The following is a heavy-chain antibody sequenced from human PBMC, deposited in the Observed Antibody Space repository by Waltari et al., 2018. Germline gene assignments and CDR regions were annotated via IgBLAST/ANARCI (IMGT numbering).Heavy chain of an antibody. V-gene: IGHV4-39*07. Sequence: QLQLQESGPGLVKPSETLSLTCTVSGGSISSRSYYWGWIRQPPGKGLEWIGSIYYSGSTYYNPSLKSRVTISVDTSKNQFSLKLSSVTAADTAVYYCATRTMTTVSNWGQGTLVTVSS. D-gene: IGHD4-17*01. J-gene: IGHJ4*02. CDR1: GGSISSRSYY. CDR3: ATRTMTTVSN. CDR2: IYYSGST.